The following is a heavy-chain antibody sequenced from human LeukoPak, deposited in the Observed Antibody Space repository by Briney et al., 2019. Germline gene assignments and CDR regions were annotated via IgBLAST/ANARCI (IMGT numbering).Heavy chain of an antibody. J-gene: IGHJ4*02. CDR3: TRHEAGYYGSGDTDY. Sequence: GGSLTLTCAASGFTISGSAMHWVRQAYGKGLKWVSHIRSKANSYATAYAASVKVRFTISRDDSKNTAYLQMNSLKTEDTAVYYCTRHEAGYYGSGDTDYWGQGTLVTVSS. CDR1: GFTISGSA. D-gene: IGHD3-10*01. V-gene: IGHV3-73*01. CDR2: IRSKANSYAT.